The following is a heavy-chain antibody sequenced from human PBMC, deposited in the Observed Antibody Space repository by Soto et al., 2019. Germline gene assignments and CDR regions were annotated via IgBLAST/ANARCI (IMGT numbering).Heavy chain of an antibody. CDR2: ISGGGETT. V-gene: IGHV3-23*01. CDR1: GFTFSTCS. J-gene: IGHJ1*01. CDR3: AKSIPCITIHWDGLDS. Sequence: GGSLRLSCAASGFTFSTCSMSWVRQAPGKGLEWVSAISGGGETTHYADSVKGRFTISRDNSKNTLYLQMNSLRAEDTAVYYCAKSIPCITIHWDGLDSWAQGTLVSVS. D-gene: IGHD3-10*01.